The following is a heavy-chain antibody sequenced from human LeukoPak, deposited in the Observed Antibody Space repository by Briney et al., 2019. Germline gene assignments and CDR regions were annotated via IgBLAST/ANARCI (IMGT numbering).Heavy chain of an antibody. CDR2: MCGISGSA. CDR1: GITFSSYA. CDR3: ARLPTVTTFSPVVY. J-gene: IGHJ4*02. V-gene: IGHV3-23*01. D-gene: IGHD4-17*01. Sequence: PGGSLRLSCGASGITFSSYAMSWVRQAPGKGVEGVASMCGISGSAYYADSVEGRFTISRDNSKNTLYLQMNSLRAEDTAVYSCARLPTVTTFSPVVYWGQGTLVTVSS.